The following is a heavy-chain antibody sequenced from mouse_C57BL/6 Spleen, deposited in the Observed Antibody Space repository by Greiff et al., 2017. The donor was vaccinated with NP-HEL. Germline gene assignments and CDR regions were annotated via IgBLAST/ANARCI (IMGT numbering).Heavy chain of an antibody. D-gene: IGHD2-3*01. V-gene: IGHV1-22*01. CDR2: INPNNGGT. J-gene: IGHJ1*03. Sequence: EVQLQQSGPELVKPGASVKMSCKASGYTFTDYNMHWVKQSPGKSLEWIGYINPNNGGTSYNQKFKGKATLTVNKSSSTAYMELRSLTSEDSAVYYCARDDGYIWYFDVWGTGTTVTVSS. CDR1: GYTFTDYN. CDR3: ARDDGYIWYFDV.